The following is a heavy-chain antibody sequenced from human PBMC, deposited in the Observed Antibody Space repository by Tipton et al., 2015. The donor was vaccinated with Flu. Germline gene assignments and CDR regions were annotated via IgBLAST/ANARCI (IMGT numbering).Heavy chain of an antibody. D-gene: IGHD3-10*01. CDR2: IYYSGST. Sequence: TLSLTCTVSGGSISSYYWSWIRQPPGKGLEWIGYIYYSGSTNYNPSLKSRVTISVDTSKNQFSLKLSSVTAADTAVYYCARDPGFRRGGDIWGQGTMVTVSS. J-gene: IGHJ3*02. V-gene: IGHV4-59*12. CDR1: GGSISSYY. CDR3: ARDPGFRRGGDI.